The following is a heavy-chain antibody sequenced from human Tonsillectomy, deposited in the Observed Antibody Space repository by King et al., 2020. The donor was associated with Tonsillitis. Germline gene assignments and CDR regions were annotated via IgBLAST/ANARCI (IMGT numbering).Heavy chain of an antibody. Sequence: QLQESCPGLVKPSETLSLTCTVSVGSISSSRYYWGCICQPPGKGLDWIGCSSYSGSSYYNPSLNSRVTIYVDTSKNQFSLKLSSVTAADTAVYYCARLTVTVFYYYYMDVWGKGTTVTVSS. V-gene: IGHV4-39*01. CDR2: SSYSGSS. J-gene: IGHJ6*03. CDR3: ARLTVTVFYYYYMDV. CDR1: VGSISSSRYY. D-gene: IGHD4-11*01.